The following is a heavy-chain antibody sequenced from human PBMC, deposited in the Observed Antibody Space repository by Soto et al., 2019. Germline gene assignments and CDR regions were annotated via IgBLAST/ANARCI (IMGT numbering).Heavy chain of an antibody. V-gene: IGHV3-23*01. J-gene: IGHJ4*02. CDR1: GFTFSGDA. CDR2: IHGVGNSA. CDR3: AKNWGRVTTSWHFDY. Sequence: EVQLLESGGDLVQPGRSLRLSCAASGFTFSGDAMSWVRQAPGKGLEWVSVIHGVGNSAYYADSVKGRFTISRDNSKNTLYLQMSSLRGEDTAVYYCAKNWGRVTTSWHFDYWGQGTLVTVSS. D-gene: IGHD4-17*01.